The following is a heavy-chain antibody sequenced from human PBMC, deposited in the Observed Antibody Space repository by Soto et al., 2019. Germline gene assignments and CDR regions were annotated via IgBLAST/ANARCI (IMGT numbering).Heavy chain of an antibody. CDR3: APDRGGLGVYFEY. Sequence: DVQLLESGGGLVQPGGSLRLSCGASGFIFSNYAMSWVRQAPGKGLEWVSSLTSSGDSSYYADSVNGRFTIFRDNSKHTLYLQMNSLRADDTAVYYCAPDRGGLGVYFEYWGQGTLVTVSS. J-gene: IGHJ4*02. V-gene: IGHV3-23*01. D-gene: IGHD3-10*01. CDR2: LTSSGDSS. CDR1: GFIFSNYA.